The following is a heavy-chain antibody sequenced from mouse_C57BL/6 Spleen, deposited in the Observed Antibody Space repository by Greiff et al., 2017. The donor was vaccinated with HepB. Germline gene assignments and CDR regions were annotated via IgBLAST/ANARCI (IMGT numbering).Heavy chain of an antibody. CDR3: ARIYYGNRDAMDY. V-gene: IGHV5-4*01. D-gene: IGHD2-1*01. CDR1: GFTFSSYA. CDR2: ISDGGSYT. Sequence: EVQLVESGGGLVKPGGSLKLSCAASGFTFSSYAMSWVRQTPEKRLEWVATISDGGSYTYYPDNVKGRSPISRDNAKNNLYLQLSHLKSKNTSMYYCARIYYGNRDAMDYWGQGTSLTVAS. J-gene: IGHJ4*01.